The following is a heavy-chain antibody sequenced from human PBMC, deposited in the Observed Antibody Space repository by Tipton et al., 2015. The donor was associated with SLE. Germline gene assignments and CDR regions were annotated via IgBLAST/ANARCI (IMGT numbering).Heavy chain of an antibody. V-gene: IGHV3-30*04. CDR2: ISYDGSNK. CDR3: ARAVAGTGLDY. Sequence: QLVQSGGGVVQPGGSLRLSCAASGFTFSSYAMHWVRQAPGKGLEWVAVISYDGSNKYYADSVKGRFTISRDNSKNTLYLQMNSLRAEDTAVYYCARAVAGTGLDYWGQRTLVTVSS. J-gene: IGHJ4*02. D-gene: IGHD6-19*01. CDR1: GFTFSSYA.